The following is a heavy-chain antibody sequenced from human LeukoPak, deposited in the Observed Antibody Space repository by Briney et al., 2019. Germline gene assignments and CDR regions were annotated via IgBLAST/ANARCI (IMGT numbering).Heavy chain of an antibody. CDR2: ISYDGSNK. Sequence: GGSLRLSCAASGFTFSSYGMHWVRQAPGKGLEWVAVISYDGSNKYYADSVKGRFTISRDNSKNTLYLQMNSLRAEDTAVYYCAKAGDTAMVDYWGQGTLVTVSS. J-gene: IGHJ4*02. V-gene: IGHV3-30*18. CDR1: GFTFSSYG. CDR3: AKAGDTAMVDY. D-gene: IGHD5-18*01.